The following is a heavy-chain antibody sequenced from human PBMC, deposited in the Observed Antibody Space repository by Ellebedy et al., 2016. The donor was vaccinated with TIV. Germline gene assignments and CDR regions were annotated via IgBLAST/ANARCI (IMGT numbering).Heavy chain of an antibody. CDR1: GFSFRSYW. CDR2: INQGGSER. J-gene: IGHJ4*02. CDR3: AKDLAAKWLQAFDY. V-gene: IGHV3-7*01. D-gene: IGHD5-24*01. Sequence: GESLKISCGSSGFSFRSYWMTWVRQAPGKGLEWVANINQGGSERHYVDSVKGRFTISRDDSKNTLYLQMDSLRAEDTAVYYCAKDLAAKWLQAFDYWGQGTLVTVSS.